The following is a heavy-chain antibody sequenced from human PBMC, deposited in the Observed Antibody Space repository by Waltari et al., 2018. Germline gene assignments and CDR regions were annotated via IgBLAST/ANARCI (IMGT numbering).Heavy chain of an antibody. CDR2: INPNSGGT. Sequence: QVQLVQSGAEVKKPGASVKVSCKASGYTFPGYDTHWVHQSPGQGLEWMGWINPNSGGTNYAQKFQGRVTMTRDTSISTAYMELSRLRSDDTAVYYCARPIAAAGPSDAFDIWGQGTMVTVSS. V-gene: IGHV1-2*02. CDR1: GYTFPGYD. CDR3: ARPIAAAGPSDAFDI. J-gene: IGHJ3*02. D-gene: IGHD6-13*01.